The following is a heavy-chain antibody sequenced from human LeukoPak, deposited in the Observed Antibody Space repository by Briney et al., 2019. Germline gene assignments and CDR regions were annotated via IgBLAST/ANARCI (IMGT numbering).Heavy chain of an antibody. CDR1: GGSISSSSYD. CDR3: ARMYSGSYLNHYYYYYYMDV. J-gene: IGHJ6*03. CDR2: IYHSGST. Sequence: SETLSLTCTVSGGSISSSSYDWGWIRQPPGKGLEGSGSIYHSGSTYYNPSLKRRVTISVDPSKNQFSLKLSSVTAAATAVYYCARMYSGSYLNHYYYYYYMDVWGKGTTVTVSS. D-gene: IGHD1-26*01. V-gene: IGHV4-39*01.